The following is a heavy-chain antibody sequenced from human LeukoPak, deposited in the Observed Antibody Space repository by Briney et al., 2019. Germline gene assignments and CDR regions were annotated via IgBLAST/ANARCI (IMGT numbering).Heavy chain of an antibody. Sequence: ASVKVSCKASGYTFTSYGISWVRQAPGQGLVWMGWINPNSGGTNYAQKFQGWVTMTRDTSISTAYMELSRLRSDDTAVYYCTTVGLDYWGQGTLVTVSS. V-gene: IGHV1-2*04. CDR3: TTVGLDY. J-gene: IGHJ4*02. CDR1: GYTFTSYG. D-gene: IGHD4-23*01. CDR2: INPNSGGT.